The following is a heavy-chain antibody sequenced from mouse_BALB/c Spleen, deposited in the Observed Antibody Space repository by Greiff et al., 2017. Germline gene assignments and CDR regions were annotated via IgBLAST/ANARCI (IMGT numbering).Heavy chain of an antibody. CDR3: ACSYDSYSYYAMDY. J-gene: IGHJ4*01. D-gene: IGHD2-3*01. CDR1: GFSLTSYG. V-gene: IGHV2-4-1*01. Sequence: QVQLKESGPGLVQPSQSLSITCTVSGFSLTSYGVHWVRLSPGKGLEWLGVIWSGGSTDYNAAFISRLSISKDNSKSQVFFKMNSLQADDTAIYYSACSYDSYSYYAMDYWGQGTSVTVSS. CDR2: IWSGGST.